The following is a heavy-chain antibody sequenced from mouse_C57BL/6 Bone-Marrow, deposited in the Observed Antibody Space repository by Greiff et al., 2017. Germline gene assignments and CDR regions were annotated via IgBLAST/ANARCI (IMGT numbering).Heavy chain of an antibody. D-gene: IGHD1-3*01. CDR2: IDPSDSYT. J-gene: IGHJ2*01. Sequence: QVQLQQPGAELVMPGASVKLSCKASGYTFTSYWMHWVKQRPGQGLEWIGEIDPSDSYTNYNEKFKGKSTLTVDKSSSTAYMQLSSLTSEDSAVYYCARVGGKGGVDYWGQGTTLTVSS. V-gene: IGHV1-69*01. CDR1: GYTFTSYW. CDR3: ARVGGKGGVDY.